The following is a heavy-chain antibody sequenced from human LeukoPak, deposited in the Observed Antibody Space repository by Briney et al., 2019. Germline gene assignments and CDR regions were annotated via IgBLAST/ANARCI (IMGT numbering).Heavy chain of an antibody. Sequence: GGSLRLSCAASGFSFSSYGMHWVRQAPGKGLEWVAVISYDGRNKYYADSVKGRFTISRDTSKNTLYLQMNSLRAEDTAVYYCASEDGHNPNLGFDYWGQRTLVTVSS. J-gene: IGHJ4*02. D-gene: IGHD5-24*01. V-gene: IGHV3-30*03. CDR1: GFSFSSYG. CDR3: ASEDGHNPNLGFDY. CDR2: ISYDGRNK.